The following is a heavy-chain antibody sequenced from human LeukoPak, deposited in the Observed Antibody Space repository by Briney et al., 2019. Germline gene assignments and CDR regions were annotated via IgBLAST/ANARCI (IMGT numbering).Heavy chain of an antibody. Sequence: SETLSLTCAVSGGFITSGNYYWSWIRQPPGKGLEWIGYIFYTGSTNYSPSLKSRVSISVDTFKNQFSLKLSSVTAADTAVYYCARKYPDHWFDPWGQGTLVTVSS. J-gene: IGHJ5*02. CDR3: ARKYPDHWFDP. V-gene: IGHV4-30-4*01. D-gene: IGHD6-6*01. CDR1: GGFITSGNYY. CDR2: IFYTGST.